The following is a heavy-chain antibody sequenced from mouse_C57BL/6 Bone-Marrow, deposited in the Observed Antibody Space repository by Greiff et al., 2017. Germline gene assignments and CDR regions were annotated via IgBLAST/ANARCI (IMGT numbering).Heavy chain of an antibody. CDR3: ARSMISFDY. V-gene: IGHV1-81*01. D-gene: IGHD2-3*01. CDR2: IYPRSGNT. CDR1: GYTFTSYG. J-gene: IGHJ2*01. Sequence: VHLVESGAELARPGASVKLSCKASGYTFTSYGISWVKQRTGQGLEWIGEIYPRSGNTYYNEKFKGKATLTADKSSSTAYMEIRSLTSEDSAVYFCARSMISFDYWGQGTTLTVSS.